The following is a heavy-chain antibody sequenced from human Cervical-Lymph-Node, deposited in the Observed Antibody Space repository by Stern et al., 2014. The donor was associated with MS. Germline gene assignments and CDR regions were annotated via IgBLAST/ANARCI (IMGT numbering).Heavy chain of an antibody. CDR1: GFNFTNYA. D-gene: IGHD5-18*01. V-gene: IGHV3-23*04. Sequence: VQLVQSGGDLVLPGGSLRLSCAASGFNFTNYAMSWVRQAPGKGLEWISGLRGSGGATYSADSVKGRFTLSRDNSKNTLFLEMNSLRGEDTAVYYCAKDRGYSYGYYYYGLDGWGQGTTVIVSS. CDR2: LRGSGGAT. CDR3: AKDRGYSYGYYYYGLDG. J-gene: IGHJ6*02.